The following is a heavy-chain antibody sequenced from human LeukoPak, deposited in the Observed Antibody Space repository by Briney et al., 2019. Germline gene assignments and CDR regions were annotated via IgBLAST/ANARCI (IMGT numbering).Heavy chain of an antibody. V-gene: IGHV4-39*01. CDR2: IYYSGST. CDR3: ARSLSGSSSLNYYSYGMDV. Sequence: KPSETLSLTCTVSGGSISSTSYYWGWIRQPPGKGLEWIGSIYYSGSTYYNPSLKSRVTISVDTSKNQFSLKLSSVTAADTAVYYCARSLSGSSSLNYYSYGMDVWGQGTTVTVSS. J-gene: IGHJ6*02. D-gene: IGHD1-26*01. CDR1: GGSISSTSYY.